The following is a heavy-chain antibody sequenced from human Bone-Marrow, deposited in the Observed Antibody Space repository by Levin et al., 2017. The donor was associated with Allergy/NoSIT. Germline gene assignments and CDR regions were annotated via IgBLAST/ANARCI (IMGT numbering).Heavy chain of an antibody. CDR2: ISAYNGNT. Sequence: GESLKISCKASGYTFTSYGISWVRQAPGQGLEWMGWISAYNGNTNYAQKLQGRVTMTTDTSTSTAYMELRSLRSDDTAVYYCARDPMGIARNWFDPWGQGTLVTVSS. CDR3: ARDPMGIARNWFDP. D-gene: IGHD6-13*01. J-gene: IGHJ5*02. CDR1: GYTFTSYG. V-gene: IGHV1-18*01.